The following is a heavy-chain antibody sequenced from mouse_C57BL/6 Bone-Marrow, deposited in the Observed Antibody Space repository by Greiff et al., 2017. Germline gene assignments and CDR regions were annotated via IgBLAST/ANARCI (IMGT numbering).Heavy chain of an antibody. CDR3: TRDSSGYYYAMDY. CDR2: IDPETGGT. D-gene: IGHD3-2*02. J-gene: IGHJ4*01. CDR1: GYTFTDYE. V-gene: IGHV1-15*01. Sequence: QVLLQQSGAELVRPGASVTLSCKASGYTFTDYEMHWVKQTPVHGLEWIGAIDPETGGTAYNQKFKGKAILTADKSSSTAYMELRSLTSEDSAVYYCTRDSSGYYYAMDYWGQGTSVTVSS.